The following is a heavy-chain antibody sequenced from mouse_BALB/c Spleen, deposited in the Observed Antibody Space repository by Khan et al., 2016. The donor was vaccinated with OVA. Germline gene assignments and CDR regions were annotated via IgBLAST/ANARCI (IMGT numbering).Heavy chain of an antibody. CDR2: IFPGNGNI. D-gene: IGHD1-1*01. Sequence: VQLQESGAELVKPGASVKLSCKASGYTFTSYDINWVRQRPEQGLEWIGWIFPGNGNIKYNEKFKGKATLTTDKSSSTAYMQLSRLTSEDSSVYFCARGRYYGSNPLMDYWGQGTSVTGSS. J-gene: IGHJ4*01. CDR3: ARGRYYGSNPLMDY. V-gene: IGHV1S56*01. CDR1: GYTFTSYD.